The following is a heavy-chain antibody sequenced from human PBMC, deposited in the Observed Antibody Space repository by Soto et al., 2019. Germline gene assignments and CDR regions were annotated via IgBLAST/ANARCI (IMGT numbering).Heavy chain of an antibody. CDR1: GFTFSSYG. D-gene: IGHD4-17*01. CDR2: IWYDGSNK. V-gene: IGHV3-33*01. Sequence: QVQLVESGGGVVQPGRSLRLSCAASGFTFSSYGMHWVRQAPGKGLEWVAVIWYDGSNKYYADSVKGRFTISRDNSKNTLYLQMNSLRAEDTAVYYCARGHTVTTPHHGMDVWGRGTTAPVSS. CDR3: ARGHTVTTPHHGMDV. J-gene: IGHJ6*02.